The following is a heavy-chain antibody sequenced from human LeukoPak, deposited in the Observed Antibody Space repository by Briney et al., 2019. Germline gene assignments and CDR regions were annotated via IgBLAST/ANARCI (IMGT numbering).Heavy chain of an antibody. Sequence: GGSLRLSCAASGFTFNIYPMSWVRQAPGRGLEWISAITGSGGVTYYADSVKGRFTISRDNSRNTLYLQMNSLGAEDTAVYYCANHRAFDSSVYYYGYWGRGTLVTVSS. J-gene: IGHJ4*02. CDR3: ANHRAFDSSVYYYGY. V-gene: IGHV3-23*01. D-gene: IGHD3-22*01. CDR1: GFTFNIYP. CDR2: ITGSGGVT.